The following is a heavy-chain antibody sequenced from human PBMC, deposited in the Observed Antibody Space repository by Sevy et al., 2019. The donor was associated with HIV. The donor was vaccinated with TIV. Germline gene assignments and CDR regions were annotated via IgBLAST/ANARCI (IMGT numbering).Heavy chain of an antibody. CDR3: ARDRIAAAGTKRNSAFDP. D-gene: IGHD6-13*01. CDR2: INPSGGST. Sequence: ASVKVSCKVSGYTFTSYYMHWVRQAPGQGLEWMGIINPSGGSTSYAQKFQGRVTMTRDTSTSTVYMELSSLRSEDTAVYYCARDRIAAAGTKRNSAFDPWGQGTLVTVSS. V-gene: IGHV1-46*01. CDR1: GYTFTSYY. J-gene: IGHJ5*02.